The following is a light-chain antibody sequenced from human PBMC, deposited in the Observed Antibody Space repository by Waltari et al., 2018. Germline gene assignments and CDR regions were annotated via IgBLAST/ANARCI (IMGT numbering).Light chain of an antibody. CDR2: DAS. Sequence: EIVLTQSPATQSLSPGDRATLSCRASQSISTFLGWYQQKPGQAPRLLISDASNRATGIPARFSGSGSGTDFTLTISSLEPEDFAVYYCQQRSTWPLTFGGGTKVE. J-gene: IGKJ4*01. V-gene: IGKV3-11*01. CDR1: QSISTF. CDR3: QQRSTWPLT.